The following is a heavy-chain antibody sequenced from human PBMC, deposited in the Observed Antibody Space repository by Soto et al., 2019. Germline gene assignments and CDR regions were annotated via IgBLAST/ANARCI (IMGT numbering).Heavy chain of an antibody. CDR1: GLSFSSYG. Sequence: GFLRLPWALAGLSFSSYGVSWVRQARGKGLEWVSAISGSGGSKYYADSVKGRFTISRDNSKNTLYLQMKSLRAEDTAVYYCAKDPYSSSWYWVDPWGQGTLATVSA. CDR2: ISGSGGSK. V-gene: IGHV3-23*01. D-gene: IGHD6-13*01. J-gene: IGHJ5*02. CDR3: AKDPYSSSWYWVDP.